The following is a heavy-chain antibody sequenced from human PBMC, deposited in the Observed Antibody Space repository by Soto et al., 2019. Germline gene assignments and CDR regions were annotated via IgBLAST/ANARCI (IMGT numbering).Heavy chain of an antibody. V-gene: IGHV4-59*01. CDR1: GGSISSYY. Sequence: PSETLSLTCTVSGGSISSYYWSWIRQPPGKGLEWIGYIYNSGSTNYNPSLKSRVTISVDMSKNQFSLKLSSVTAADTAVYYCARARYGEISIWGRGTLVTVS. CDR3: ARARYGEISI. D-gene: IGHD4-17*01. J-gene: IGHJ4*02. CDR2: IYNSGST.